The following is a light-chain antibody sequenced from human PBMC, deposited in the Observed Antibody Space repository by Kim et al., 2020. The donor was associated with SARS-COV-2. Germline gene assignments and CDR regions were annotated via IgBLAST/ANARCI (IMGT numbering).Light chain of an antibody. J-gene: IGKJ4*01. V-gene: IGKV1-33*01. Sequence: SASRRDRVTTTGQASQDINNSVNWERQDPGTGPKLLIYAASNLETGVPSRFSGRGSGTGFTFPISSLQLEDIATYYCKQEDNLLRTFGGGTRREI. CDR1: QDINNS. CDR2: AAS. CDR3: KQEDNLLRT.